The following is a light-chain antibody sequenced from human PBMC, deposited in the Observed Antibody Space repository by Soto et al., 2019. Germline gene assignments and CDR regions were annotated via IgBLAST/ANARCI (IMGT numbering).Light chain of an antibody. V-gene: IGKV1-5*01. Sequence: DIQMTQSPSTLSASVGDRVTITCRASQSISSWLAWYQQKPGKAPKLLIYDASSLESGVPSRFSGSGSGTEFTLTISSLQPDDFATYYCMQFVQIPVTFGQGTRLEIK. CDR1: QSISSW. CDR3: MQFVQIPVT. CDR2: DAS. J-gene: IGKJ5*01.